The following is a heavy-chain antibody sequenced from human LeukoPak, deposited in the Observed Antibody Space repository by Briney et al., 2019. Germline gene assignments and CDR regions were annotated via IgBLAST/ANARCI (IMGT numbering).Heavy chain of an antibody. CDR1: GGSISGYF. V-gene: IGHV4-4*09. J-gene: IGHJ6*03. Sequence: SETLSPTCSISGGSISGYFGTWIRQASGKGLEWIGYIHAIETKYNPSLKSRVSMSIDTSKNQSSLNLRSVTAADTAVYYCARGLRDEERYYKYYYMDVWGKGTTVTVSS. CDR3: ARGLRDEERYYKYYYMDV. CDR2: IHAIET. D-gene: IGHD3-22*01.